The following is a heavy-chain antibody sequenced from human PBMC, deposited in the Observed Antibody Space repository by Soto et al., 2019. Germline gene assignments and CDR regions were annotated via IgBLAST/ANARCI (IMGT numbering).Heavy chain of an antibody. D-gene: IGHD5-18*01. CDR3: ARQEQLWLRAAFDI. Sequence: GESLKISCKGSGYSFTSYWISWVRQMPGKGLEWMGRIDPSDSYTNYSPSFQGRVTISADKSISTAYLQWSSLKASDTAMYYCARQEQLWLRAAFDIWGQGTMVTVSS. V-gene: IGHV5-10-1*01. J-gene: IGHJ3*02. CDR1: GYSFTSYW. CDR2: IDPSDSYT.